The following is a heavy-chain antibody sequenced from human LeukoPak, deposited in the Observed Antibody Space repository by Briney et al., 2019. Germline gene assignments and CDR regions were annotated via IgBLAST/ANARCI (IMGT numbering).Heavy chain of an antibody. J-gene: IGHJ5*02. CDR1: GFTFRRYD. Sequence: PGRSLRRSCAASGFTFRRYDMHWVRQAPGKGLQWVAAISYDGSNEIYPDSVKGRFIISRDNSGYTLYLQMNSLRPEDTAIYFCASAMGQCERYQDNWFDPSGQGTLVTVST. CDR3: ASAMGQCERYQDNWFDP. V-gene: IGHV3-30*03. CDR2: ISYDGSNE. D-gene: IGHD2-2*01.